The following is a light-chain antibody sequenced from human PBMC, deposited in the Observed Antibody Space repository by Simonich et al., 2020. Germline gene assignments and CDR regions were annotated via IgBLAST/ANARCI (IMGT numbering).Light chain of an antibody. CDR3: SSYTSSSTWV. J-gene: IGLJ3*02. CDR1: SSDVGSYNL. Sequence: QSALTQPASVSGSPGQSITISCTGTSSDVGSYNLVSWYQQHPGKAPKLMIYDVSKRPSGVSNRSSGSKSGNTASLTISGLQAEDEADYYCSSYTSSSTWVFGGGTKLTVL. V-gene: IGLV2-14*02. CDR2: DVS.